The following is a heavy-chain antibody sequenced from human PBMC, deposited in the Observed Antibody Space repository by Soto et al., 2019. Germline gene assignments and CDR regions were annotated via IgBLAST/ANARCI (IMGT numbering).Heavy chain of an antibody. CDR1: SGSISSGGYY. CDR2: IYYSGST. D-gene: IGHD2-2*01. V-gene: IGHV4-31*03. Sequence: QVQLQESGPGLVKPSQTLSLTCTVSSGSISSGGYYWSWIRQHPGKGLEWIGYIYYSGSTYYNPSLKSRVTISVDTSKNQFSLKLSSVTAADTAVYYCARVELNSSTSLWAFDYWGQGTLVTVSS. CDR3: ARVELNSSTSLWAFDY. J-gene: IGHJ4*02.